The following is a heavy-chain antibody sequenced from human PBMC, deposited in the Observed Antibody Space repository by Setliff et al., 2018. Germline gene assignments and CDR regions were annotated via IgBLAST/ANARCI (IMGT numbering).Heavy chain of an antibody. D-gene: IGHD5-18*01. CDR1: GGTFSSYA. Sequence: SVKVSCKASGGTFSSYAISWVRQAPGQGLEWMGGIIPILGIANYAQKFQGRVTITADESTSTAYMELSSLRSDDTAVYYCARVRGGQRGAMVTQFDYWGQGTLVTVSS. CDR3: ARVRGGQRGAMVTQFDY. V-gene: IGHV1-69*10. CDR2: IIPILGIA. J-gene: IGHJ4*02.